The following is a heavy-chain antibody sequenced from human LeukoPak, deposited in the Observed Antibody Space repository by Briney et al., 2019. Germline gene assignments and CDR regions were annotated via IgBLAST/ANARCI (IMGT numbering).Heavy chain of an antibody. CDR2: ISSSGSTI. CDR1: GFTFSSYE. CDR3: ARIRGYFYGSGTGYMDV. J-gene: IGHJ6*03. D-gene: IGHD3-10*01. V-gene: IGHV3-48*03. Sequence: GGSLRLSCAASGFTFSSYEMNWVRQAPGKGLEWVSYISSSGSTIYYADSVKGRFTISRDNAKNSLYLQMNSLRAEDTALYHCARIRGYFYGSGTGYMDVWGKGTTVTISS.